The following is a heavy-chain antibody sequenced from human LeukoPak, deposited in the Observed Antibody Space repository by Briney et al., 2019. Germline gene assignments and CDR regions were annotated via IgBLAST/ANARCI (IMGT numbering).Heavy chain of an antibody. CDR1: GFTFSIYG. V-gene: IGHV3-33*01. D-gene: IGHD1-26*01. CDR2: IWNDGSIK. J-gene: IGHJ4*02. CDR3: ARASGSYDY. Sequence: GRSLRLSCVASGFTFSIYGMHWVRQAPGKGLEWEAVIWNDGSIKYYADSLKGRFSISRDNSKNTLYLQMNSLRVDDTAVYYCARASGSYDYWGQGTLVTVSS.